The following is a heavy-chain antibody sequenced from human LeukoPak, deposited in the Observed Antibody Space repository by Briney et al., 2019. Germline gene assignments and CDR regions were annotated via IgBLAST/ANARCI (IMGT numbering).Heavy chain of an antibody. V-gene: IGHV1-69*05. CDR2: IIPIFGTA. CDR1: GGTFSSYA. J-gene: IGHJ3*02. Sequence: SVKVYCKASGGTFSSYAISWVRQAPGQGLEWMGGIIPIFGTAHHAQKFQGRVTITTDESTSTAYIALSSLRSEATPVYSCARGRSRGRWGFDIWGQGTMVTVSS. CDR3: ARGRSRGRWGFDI. D-gene: IGHD4-23*01.